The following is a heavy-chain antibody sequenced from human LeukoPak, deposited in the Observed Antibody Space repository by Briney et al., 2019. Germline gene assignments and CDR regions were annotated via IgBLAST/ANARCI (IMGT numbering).Heavy chain of an antibody. J-gene: IGHJ4*02. CDR1: GFTFSSYA. V-gene: IGHV3-23*01. D-gene: IGHD6-13*01. CDR2: IGSGGKT. CDR3: AKEDGGSKWYLFDY. Sequence: PGGSPRLSCVVSGFTFSSYAMSWVRQAPGKGLEWVSAIGSGGKTYYADSVKGRFTISRDDSKNTVYLQVNSLRAEDTAVYNCAKEDGGSKWYLFDYWGRGTLVTVSS.